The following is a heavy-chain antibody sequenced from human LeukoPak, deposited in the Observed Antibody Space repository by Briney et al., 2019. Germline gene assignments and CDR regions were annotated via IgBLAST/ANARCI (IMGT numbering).Heavy chain of an antibody. CDR2: ISGSGGST. V-gene: IGHV3-23*01. D-gene: IGHD4-17*01. Sequence: GGSLRLSCAASGFTFSSYAMSWVPQAPGKGLEWVSAISGSGGSTSYADSVKGRFTISRDNSKNSLYLQINSLRTEDTAVYYCARPTVTSVVWFDRWGQGTLVTVSS. J-gene: IGHJ5*02. CDR1: GFTFSSYA. CDR3: ARPTVTSVVWFDR.